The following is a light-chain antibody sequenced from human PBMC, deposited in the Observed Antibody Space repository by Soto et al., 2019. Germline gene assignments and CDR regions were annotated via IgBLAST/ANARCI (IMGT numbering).Light chain of an antibody. CDR3: LLCDGAAGL. CDR2: STD. Sequence: QTVVTQEPSLTVSPGGTVTLTCASSTGAVTSGHFPNWIQQKPGQAPRALTYSTDSKFSWTPARFSGSLLGGKAALTVSGVQPEDEADYYCLLCDGAAGLFGTGTKLTVL. J-gene: IGLJ1*01. V-gene: IGLV7-43*01. CDR1: TGAVTSGHF.